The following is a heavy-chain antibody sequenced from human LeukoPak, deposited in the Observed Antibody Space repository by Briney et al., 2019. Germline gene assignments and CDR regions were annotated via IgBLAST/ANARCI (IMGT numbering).Heavy chain of an antibody. CDR2: INPDNDDT. CDR3: ARVYGYYYYYMDV. D-gene: IGHD4-17*01. Sequence: ASVKVSCKASGYTFSSNGITWVRQAPGQGLEWMGWINPDNDDTKYGQTFQGRLTMTTDTSTSTTYMELRNLRSDDTAVYYCARVYGYYYYYMDVWGKGTTVTVSS. J-gene: IGHJ6*03. CDR1: GYTFSSNG. V-gene: IGHV1-18*01.